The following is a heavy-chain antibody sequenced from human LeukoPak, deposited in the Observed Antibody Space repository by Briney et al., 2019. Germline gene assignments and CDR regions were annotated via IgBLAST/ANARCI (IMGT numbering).Heavy chain of an antibody. D-gene: IGHD1-26*01. CDR3: ARGLGAFSSTYSYFDY. CDR2: IYSGGST. V-gene: IGHV3-53*04. CDR1: GFTVSSNY. Sequence: GGSLTLSCAASGFTVSSNYMSWVRQAPGKGLEWVSVIYSGGSTYYADSVKGRFTISRHNSKNTLYLQMNRLRAEDTALYYCARGLGAFSSTYSYFDYWGQGTLVTVSS. J-gene: IGHJ4*02.